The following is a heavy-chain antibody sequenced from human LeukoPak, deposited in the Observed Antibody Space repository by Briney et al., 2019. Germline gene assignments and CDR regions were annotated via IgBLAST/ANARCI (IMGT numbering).Heavy chain of an antibody. D-gene: IGHD2-21*01. CDR1: GYTFTSYD. J-gene: IGHJ6*03. Sequence: SVKVSCKASGYTFTSYDINWVRQATGQGLEGMGGIIPIFGTANYAQKFQGRVTITADESTSTAYMELSSLRSEDTALYYCARGGNIVVVNYYYYYMDVWGKGTTVTISS. V-gene: IGHV1-69*13. CDR2: IIPIFGTA. CDR3: ARGGNIVVVNYYYYYMDV.